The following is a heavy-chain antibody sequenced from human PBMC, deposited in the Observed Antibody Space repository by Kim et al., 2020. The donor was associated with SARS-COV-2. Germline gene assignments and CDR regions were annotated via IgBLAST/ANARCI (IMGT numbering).Heavy chain of an antibody. CDR2: IIPIIGTA. V-gene: IGHV1-69*13. D-gene: IGHD2-2*01. J-gene: IGHJ6*02. CDR3: ARDIVVVPAAPARYGMDV. CDR1: GGTFSSYA. Sequence: SVKVSCKASGGTFSSYAISWVRQAPGQGLEWMGGIIPIIGTANYAQKFQGRVTITADESTSTAYMELSSLRSEDTAVYYCARDIVVVPAAPARYGMDVWGQGTTVTVSS.